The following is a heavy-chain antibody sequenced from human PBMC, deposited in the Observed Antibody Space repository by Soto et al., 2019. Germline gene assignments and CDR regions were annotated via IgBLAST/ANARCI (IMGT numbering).Heavy chain of an antibody. CDR3: ARDLDSNSWPDYYYYYGMDF. Sequence: ASVKVSCKASGYSFTDYGISWVRQAPGQGLEWMAWISAHNGNTDYAQKFQGRVTMTTYTSTRTAYMEMRSLRSDDTAVYYCARDLDSNSWPDYYYYYGMDFWGQGSTVTVSS. J-gene: IGHJ6*02. CDR1: GYSFTDYG. D-gene: IGHD6-13*01. CDR2: ISAHNGNT. V-gene: IGHV1-18*01.